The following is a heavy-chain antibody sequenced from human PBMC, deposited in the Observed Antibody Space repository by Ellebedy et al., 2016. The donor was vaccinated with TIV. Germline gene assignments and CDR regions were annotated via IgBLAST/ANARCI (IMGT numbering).Heavy chain of an antibody. J-gene: IGHJ4*02. Sequence: GGSLRLSCAASGFTFRNFAMTWVRQAPGKGLEWVSSISSSGVSTDYADSVRGRVTISRDNSKKPLYLQMKSLRADDSAVYYCAKLDSSGYYYGRFDYWGQGTLVTVSS. CDR1: GFTFRNFA. CDR2: ISSSGVST. V-gene: IGHV3-23*01. D-gene: IGHD3-22*01. CDR3: AKLDSSGYYYGRFDY.